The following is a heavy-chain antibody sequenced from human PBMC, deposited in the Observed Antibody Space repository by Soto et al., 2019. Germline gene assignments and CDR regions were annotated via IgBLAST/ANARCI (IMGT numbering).Heavy chain of an antibody. J-gene: IGHJ4*02. Sequence: ASVKVSCKTSGYTFAAYYIHWIRQAPGQGLEWMGWINPTSGGTVYAQNFQDRVTMTRDTSISTAYMELRRLNSDDTAEYYCARDPDYGDYWGYFFDSWGQGTPVTVSS. CDR2: INPTSGGT. CDR1: GYTFAAYY. D-gene: IGHD4-17*01. V-gene: IGHV1-2*02. CDR3: ARDPDYGDYWGYFFDS.